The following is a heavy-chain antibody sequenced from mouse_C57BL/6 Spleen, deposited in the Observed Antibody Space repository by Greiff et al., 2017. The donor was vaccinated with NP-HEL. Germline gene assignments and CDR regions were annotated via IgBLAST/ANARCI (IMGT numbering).Heavy chain of an antibody. V-gene: IGHV6-3*01. Sequence: EVKLEESGGGLVQPGGSMKLSCVASGFTFSNYWMNWVRQSPEKGLEWVAQIRLKSDNYATHYAESVKGRFTISRDDSKSSVYLQMNNLRAEDTGIYYCTTGTPFYWYFDVWGTGTTVTVSS. CDR2: IRLKSDNYAT. D-gene: IGHD4-1*01. CDR1: GFTFSNYW. J-gene: IGHJ1*03. CDR3: TTGTPFYWYFDV.